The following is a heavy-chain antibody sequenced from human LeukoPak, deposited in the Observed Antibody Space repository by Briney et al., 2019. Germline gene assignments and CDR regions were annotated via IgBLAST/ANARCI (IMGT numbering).Heavy chain of an antibody. V-gene: IGHV3-23*01. CDR3: ARSRGAGPGAYFDY. CDR2: ISGSGGST. Sequence: GGSLRLSCAASGFTFSSYAMSWVRQAPGKGLEWVSAISGSGGSTYYADSVKGRFTISRDNSKNTLYLQMNSLRAEDTAVYYCARSRGAGPGAYFDYWGQGTLVTVTS. CDR1: GFTFSSYA. D-gene: IGHD6-19*01. J-gene: IGHJ4*02.